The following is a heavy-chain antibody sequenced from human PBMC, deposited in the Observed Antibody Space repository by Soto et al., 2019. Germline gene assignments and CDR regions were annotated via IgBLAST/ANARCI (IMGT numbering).Heavy chain of an antibody. CDR2: ISSNGGST. Sequence: WGSLRLSCAASGFTFSSYWMSWVRQAPGKGLEYVSAISSNGGSTYYADSVKGRFTISRDNSKNTLFLQMNSLRAEDTAVYYCATAKLLLPWLFDYWGQGTLVTVSS. CDR3: ATAKLLLPWLFDY. D-gene: IGHD2-15*01. CDR1: GFTFSSYW. J-gene: IGHJ4*02. V-gene: IGHV3-64*04.